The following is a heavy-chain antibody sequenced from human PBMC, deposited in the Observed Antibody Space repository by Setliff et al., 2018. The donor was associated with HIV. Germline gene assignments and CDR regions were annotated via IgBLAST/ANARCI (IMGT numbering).Heavy chain of an antibody. Sequence: ASVKVSCKASGGTFNTYAISWVRQAPGQGLEWMGGIIPLFPTSTYAQKFQGRVTMTADESTSTTYMDLNNLRSEDTAVYYCARGPPYFGSGSRPVAFDTWGQGTMVTVSS. CDR1: GGTFNTYA. CDR2: IIPLFPTS. CDR3: ARGPPYFGSGSRPVAFDT. J-gene: IGHJ3*02. V-gene: IGHV1-69*13. D-gene: IGHD3-10*01.